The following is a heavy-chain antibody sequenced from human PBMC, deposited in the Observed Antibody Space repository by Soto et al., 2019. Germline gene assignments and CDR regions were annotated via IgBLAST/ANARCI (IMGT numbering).Heavy chain of an antibody. CDR3: AGGTDGKKVAY. D-gene: IGHD1-1*01. CDR1: GGSVSSGSYY. CDR2: IYYSGST. J-gene: IGHJ1*01. Sequence: SETLSLTCTVSGGSVSSGSYYWSWIRQPPGKGLECIGYIYYSGSTNYNPSLKSRVTISVDTSKNQFSLKLSSVTAADTAVYYCAGGTDGKKVAYWAQGTLVTVSS. V-gene: IGHV4-61*01.